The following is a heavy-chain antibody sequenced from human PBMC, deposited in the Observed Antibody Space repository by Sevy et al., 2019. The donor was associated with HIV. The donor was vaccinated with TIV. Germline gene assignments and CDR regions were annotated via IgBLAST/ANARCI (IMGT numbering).Heavy chain of an antibody. J-gene: IGHJ5*02. CDR1: GGSISAYY. V-gene: IGHV4-59*12. D-gene: IGHD5-12*01. CDR3: ARAPPVRSGDDSLNWLDH. Sequence: SETLSLTCTVSGGSISAYYWSWLRQPPGKGLEYIGDIYYTGSTYYNPSLKSRVTISVDTSKNQFSLNLRSVTAVDTAVYYCARAPPVRSGDDSLNWLDHWGQGILVTVSS. CDR2: IYYTGST.